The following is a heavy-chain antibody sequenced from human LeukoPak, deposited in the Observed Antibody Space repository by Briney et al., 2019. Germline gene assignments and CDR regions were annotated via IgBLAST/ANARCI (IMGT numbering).Heavy chain of an antibody. Sequence: SETLSLTCAVYGGSFSGYYWSWIRQPPGKGLEWIGEISHSGSTNYNPSLKSRVTISVDTSKNQFSLRLSSVTAADTAVYYCARDRRTGDIDYWGQGTLVTVSS. J-gene: IGHJ4*02. CDR2: ISHSGST. V-gene: IGHV4-34*01. D-gene: IGHD7-27*01. CDR3: ARDRRTGDIDY. CDR1: GGSFSGYY.